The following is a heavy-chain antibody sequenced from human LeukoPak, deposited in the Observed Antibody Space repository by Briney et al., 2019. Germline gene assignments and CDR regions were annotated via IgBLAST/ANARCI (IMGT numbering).Heavy chain of an antibody. Sequence: GGSLRLSCAASGFTFSSYWMFWVRQALGKGLVCVSRINSDGSSTSYADSVKGRFTISRDNAKNTLYLQMHSLRADDTAVYYCARVVGIQIWALNYWGQGTLVTVSS. J-gene: IGHJ4*02. V-gene: IGHV3-74*01. CDR1: GFTFSSYW. D-gene: IGHD5-18*01. CDR2: INSDGSST. CDR3: ARVVGIQIWALNY.